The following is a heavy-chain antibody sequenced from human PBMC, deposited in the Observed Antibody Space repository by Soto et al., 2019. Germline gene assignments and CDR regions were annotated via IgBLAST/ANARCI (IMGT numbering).Heavy chain of an antibody. CDR3: ARPSGIRGYFDTLTGRYYSYGMAV. Sequence: EVQLVQSGAEVKKPGESLRISCKGSGYSFTSYWISWVRQMPGKGLEWMGRIDPSDSYTNYSPSFQGHVTISVDKSISTAYRPWSSLKAPDTATYYCARPSGIRGYFDTLTGRYYSYGMAVWGQGTTVTVSS. CDR1: GYSFTSYW. V-gene: IGHV5-10-1*01. D-gene: IGHD3-9*01. CDR2: IDPSDSYT. J-gene: IGHJ6*02.